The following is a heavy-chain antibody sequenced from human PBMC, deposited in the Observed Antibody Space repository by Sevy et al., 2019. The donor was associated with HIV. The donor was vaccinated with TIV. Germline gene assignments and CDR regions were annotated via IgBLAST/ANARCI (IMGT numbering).Heavy chain of an antibody. D-gene: IGHD3-3*01. CDR2: ITPNRGGT. CDR1: GYTFSDYY. V-gene: IGHV1-2*07. J-gene: IGHJ6*02. CDR3: ATGMSAYLLANGMDV. Sequence: ASVKVSCKAYGYTFSDYYMHWVRQAPGQGLEWMGWITPNRGGTNCAHKFQGRVTMTRDTSISTAYMELSSLRSDDTAIYYCATGMSAYLLANGMDVWGQGTTVTVSS.